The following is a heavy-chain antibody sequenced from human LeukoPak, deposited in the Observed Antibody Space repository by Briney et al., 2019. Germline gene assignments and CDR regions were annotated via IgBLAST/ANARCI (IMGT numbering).Heavy chain of an antibody. Sequence: PGGSLRLSCAASGFTFNRHWMSWVRQAPGKGLEWVSAISGSGGSTYYADSVKGRFTISRDNSKNTLYLQMNSLRAEDTAVYYCAKESGVTAAGIKPCFDYWGQGTLVTVSS. D-gene: IGHD6-13*01. CDR3: AKESGVTAAGIKPCFDY. CDR2: ISGSGGST. CDR1: GFTFNRHW. V-gene: IGHV3-23*01. J-gene: IGHJ4*02.